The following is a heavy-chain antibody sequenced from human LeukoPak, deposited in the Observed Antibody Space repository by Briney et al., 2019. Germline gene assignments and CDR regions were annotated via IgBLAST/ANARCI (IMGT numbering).Heavy chain of an antibody. CDR3: AKITRSYSGDAFDI. CDR2: IIPIFDTA. CDR1: GYTFTSYH. J-gene: IGHJ3*02. D-gene: IGHD1-26*01. V-gene: IGHV1-69*06. Sequence: GASVKVSCKASGYTFTSYHMHWVRQAPGQGLEWMGGIIPIFDTANYAQKFQGRVTITADRSTSTVNMELSSLRSEDTAVYYCAKITRSYSGDAFDIWGQGTMVTVSS.